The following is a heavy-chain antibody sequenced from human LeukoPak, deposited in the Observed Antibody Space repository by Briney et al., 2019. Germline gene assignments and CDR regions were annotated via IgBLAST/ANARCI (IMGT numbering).Heavy chain of an antibody. J-gene: IGHJ5*02. D-gene: IGHD3-3*01. CDR2: INHSGST. CDR3: ARGGYDFWSGKRNWFDP. V-gene: IGHV4-34*01. Sequence: SETLSLTCAVYGGSFSGYYWSWIRQPPGKGLEWIGEINHSGSTNYNPPLKSRVTISVDTSKNQFSLKLSSVTAADTAVYYCARGGYDFWSGKRNWFDPWGQGTLVTVSS. CDR1: GGSFSGYY.